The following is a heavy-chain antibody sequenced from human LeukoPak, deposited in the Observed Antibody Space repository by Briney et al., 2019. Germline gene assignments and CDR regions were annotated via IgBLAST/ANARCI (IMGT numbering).Heavy chain of an antibody. J-gene: IGHJ4*02. CDR3: ASAYSSAWSSDY. Sequence: GRSLRLSCAASGFTFSNYAMHWVRQAPGKGLEWVAFISYDGSNKYYAGSVKGRFTISRDNSKNTLYLQMNSLRAEDTAVYYCASAYSSAWSSDYWGQGTLVTVSS. D-gene: IGHD6-19*01. V-gene: IGHV3-30-3*01. CDR1: GFTFSNYA. CDR2: ISYDGSNK.